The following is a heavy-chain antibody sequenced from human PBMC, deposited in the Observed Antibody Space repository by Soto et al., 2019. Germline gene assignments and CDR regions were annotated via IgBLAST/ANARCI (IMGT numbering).Heavy chain of an antibody. CDR3: AKNLVDYDSGALRWFDP. CDR2: ISVSGAYT. V-gene: IGHV3-23*01. Sequence: PGGSLRLSCAASGLHFNNYAMTWVRQSPGEGLEWVSSISVSGAYTYYADSVKGLFSISRDNSNNTLSMQINSLRAEETAVYYCAKNLVDYDSGALRWFDPSGQGGLVTYSS. CDR1: GLHFNNYA. J-gene: IGHJ5*02. D-gene: IGHD3-16*01.